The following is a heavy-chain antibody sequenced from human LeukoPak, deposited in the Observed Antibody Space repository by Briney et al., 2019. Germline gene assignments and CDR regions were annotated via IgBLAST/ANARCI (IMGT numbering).Heavy chain of an antibody. Sequence: ASETLSLTCTVSGGSISSYYWSWIRQPPGKGLEWIGYIYYSGSTNYNPSLKSRVTISVDTSKNQFSLKLSSVTAADTAVYYCARDVRGAGTVDYWGQGTLVTVSS. J-gene: IGHJ4*02. CDR3: ARDVRGAGTVDY. V-gene: IGHV4-59*01. CDR1: GGSISSYY. CDR2: IYYSGST. D-gene: IGHD6-13*01.